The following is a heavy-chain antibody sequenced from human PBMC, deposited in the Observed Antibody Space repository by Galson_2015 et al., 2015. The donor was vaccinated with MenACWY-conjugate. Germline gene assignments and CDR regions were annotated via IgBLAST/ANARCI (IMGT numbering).Heavy chain of an antibody. J-gene: IGHJ3*02. CDR3: AKGGVAVDDAFDI. CDR1: GFTVSSNY. D-gene: IGHD6-19*01. Sequence: SLRLSCAASGFTVSSNYMSWVRQAPGKGLEWVSVIYSGGSTYYADSVKGRFTISRDNSKNTLYLQMNSLRAEDTAVYYCAKGGVAVDDAFDIWGQGTMVTVSS. V-gene: IGHV3-53*01. CDR2: IYSGGST.